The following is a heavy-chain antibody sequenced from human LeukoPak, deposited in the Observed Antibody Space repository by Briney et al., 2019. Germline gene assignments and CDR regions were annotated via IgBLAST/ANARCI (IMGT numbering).Heavy chain of an antibody. CDR3: AREGIAAAGTGYYFDY. V-gene: IGHV1-2*02. Sequence: VKVSCKASGGTFSNKGIGWVRQARGQGLEWMGWINPNSGGTNYAQKFQGRVTMTRDTSISTAYMELSRLRSDDTAVYYCAREGIAAAGTGYYFDYWGQGTLVTVSS. CDR2: INPNSGGT. D-gene: IGHD6-13*01. CDR1: GGTFSNKG. J-gene: IGHJ4*02.